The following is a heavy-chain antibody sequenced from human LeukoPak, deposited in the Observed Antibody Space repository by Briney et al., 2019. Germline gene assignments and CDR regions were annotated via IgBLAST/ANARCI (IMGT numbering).Heavy chain of an antibody. J-gene: IGHJ4*02. CDR2: INVDGSRK. CDR3: VGDVLIGGGSWSVPSLDS. CDR1: GFIFSNYW. Sequence: PGGSLRLSCAASGFIFSNYWMHWVRQVPGKGLLWVSRINVDGSRKIYADSVKGRFAISRDNAKNTVSLQMNSLRVDDTAVYYCVGDVLIGGGSWSVPSLDSWGQGILVTVSS. D-gene: IGHD1-14*01. V-gene: IGHV3-74*01.